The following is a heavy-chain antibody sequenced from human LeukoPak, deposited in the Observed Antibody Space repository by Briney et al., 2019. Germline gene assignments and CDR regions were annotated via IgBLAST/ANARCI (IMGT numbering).Heavy chain of an antibody. J-gene: IGHJ4*02. CDR1: GFTVSSNY. V-gene: IGHV3-66*02. D-gene: IGHD3-22*01. CDR3: ARDPDSSGFDY. Sequence: GGSLRLSCAASGFTVSSNYMSWVRQAPGKGLEWVSVIYSGGSTYYAGSVKGRFTISRDNSKNTLYLQMNSLRAEDTAVYYCARDPDSSGFDYWGQGTLVTVSS. CDR2: IYSGGST.